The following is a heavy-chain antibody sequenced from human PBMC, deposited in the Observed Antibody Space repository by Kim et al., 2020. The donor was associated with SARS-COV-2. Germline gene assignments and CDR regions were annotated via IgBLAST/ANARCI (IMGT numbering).Heavy chain of an antibody. V-gene: IGHV4-39*01. J-gene: IGHJ3*01. CDR1: GVSMYSSGYY. CDR2: VYDSGST. Sequence: SETLSLTCSVSGVSMYSSGYYWGWIRQPPGEGLEWIGSVYDSGSTYYNPSLKSRLTITVDTSKKQFSRKLSPVSAADTAMYYCARRNSGWNDAFDVWGQGTMVTVSS. CDR3: ARRNSGWNDAFDV. D-gene: IGHD6-19*01.